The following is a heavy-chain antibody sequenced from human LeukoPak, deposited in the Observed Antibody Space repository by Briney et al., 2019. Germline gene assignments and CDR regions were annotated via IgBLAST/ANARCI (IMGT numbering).Heavy chain of an antibody. J-gene: IGHJ4*02. CDR1: GFIFSRYA. D-gene: IGHD6-6*01. CDR2: ITDSGGDT. V-gene: IGHV3-23*01. CDR3: VKGSSPSRPYYFDY. Sequence: GRSLRLPCAASGFIFSRYAMSWVRQAPGKGLEWVSAITDSGGDTFHADSVKGRLTISRDNSKNALYLQMNSLRVEDTAVYYCVKGSSPSRPYYFDYWGQGTLVTVSS.